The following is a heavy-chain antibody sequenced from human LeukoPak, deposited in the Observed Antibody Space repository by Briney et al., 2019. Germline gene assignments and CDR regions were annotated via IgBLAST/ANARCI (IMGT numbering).Heavy chain of an antibody. J-gene: IGHJ5*02. Sequence: ASVKVSCKASGYTFTSYGISWVRQAPGQGLEYMGWISAYNGNTNYAQKLQGRVTMTTDTSTSTAYMELRSLRSDDTAVYYCARAPGYCSSTSCSPTHNWFDPWGQGTLVTVSS. CDR2: ISAYNGNT. D-gene: IGHD2-2*01. CDR1: GYTFTSYG. CDR3: ARAPGYCSSTSCSPTHNWFDP. V-gene: IGHV1-18*04.